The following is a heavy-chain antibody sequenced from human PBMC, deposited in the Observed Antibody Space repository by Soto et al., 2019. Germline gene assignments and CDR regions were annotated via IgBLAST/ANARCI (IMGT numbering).Heavy chain of an antibody. CDR2: ILSNDEE. J-gene: IGHJ4*02. V-gene: IGHV2-26*01. D-gene: IGHD3-22*01. CDR3: GRVDSSGYYYVIEY. Sequence: SGPTLVDPTETLTRTCTDSRLSLSNARMGVTWIRQPPGKAPEWLAHILSNDEESYSPSLESSLTISKGTSKSQLVRTIANIDPVGTATYYCGRVDSSGYYYVIEYWGQ. CDR1: RLSLSNARMG.